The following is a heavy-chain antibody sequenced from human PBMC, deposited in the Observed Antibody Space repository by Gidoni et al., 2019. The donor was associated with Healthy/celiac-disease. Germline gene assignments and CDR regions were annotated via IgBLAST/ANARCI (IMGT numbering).Heavy chain of an antibody. J-gene: IGHJ2*01. V-gene: IGHV4-4*02. Sequence: QVQLQESVPGLVKPSGTLSLTCAVSGGSFSSSNWWSWVRQPPGKGLEWIGSIYHSGSTNYNPSLKSRVTISVDKYKNQFSLKLSSVTAADTAVYYCARDTLGPKEDWYFDLWGRGTLVTVSS. CDR2: IYHSGST. CDR1: GGSFSSSNW. CDR3: ARDTLGPKEDWYFDL.